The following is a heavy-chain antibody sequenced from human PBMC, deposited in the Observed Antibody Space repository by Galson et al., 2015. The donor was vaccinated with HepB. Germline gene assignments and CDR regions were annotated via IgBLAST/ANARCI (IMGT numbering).Heavy chain of an antibody. Sequence: SLRLSCAASGFTFSTYWMHWVRQAPGQGLVWFSRINSDGRSTSYADSVKGRVTISRNNAKNTPYLEMDSLRAEDTAVYYCSCLGGSYRNTSHFDYWGQGTLVTVSS. CDR1: GFTFSTYW. CDR3: SCLGGSYRNTSHFDY. J-gene: IGHJ4*02. D-gene: IGHD1-26*01. V-gene: IGHV3-74*01. CDR2: INSDGRST.